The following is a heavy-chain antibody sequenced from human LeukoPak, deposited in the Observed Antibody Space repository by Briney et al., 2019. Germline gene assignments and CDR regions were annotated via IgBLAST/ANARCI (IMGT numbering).Heavy chain of an antibody. V-gene: IGHV3-74*03. D-gene: IGHD2-15*01. Sequence: GGSLRLSCAASGFTFSSHWMHWVRQAPGKGLVWVSRINGDGSNTTYADSVKGRFTISRDNAKTLYLQMNSLRAEDTAVYHCARSKSWYSTEAFDIWGQGTMVTVSS. J-gene: IGHJ3*02. CDR2: INGDGSNT. CDR3: ARSKSWYSTEAFDI. CDR1: GFTFSSHW.